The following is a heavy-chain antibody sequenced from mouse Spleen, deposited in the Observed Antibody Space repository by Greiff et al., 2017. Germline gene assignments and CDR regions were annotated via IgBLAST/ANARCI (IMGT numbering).Heavy chain of an antibody. J-gene: IGHJ1*01. CDR1: GYTFTDYE. CDR3: TRTANPSPYWYFDV. V-gene: IGHV1-15*01. Sequence: QVQLQQSGAELVRPGASVTLSCKASGYTFTDYEMHWVKQTPVHGLEWIGAIDPETGGTAYNQKFKGKAILTADKSSSTAYMELRSLTSEDSAVYYCTRTANPSPYWYFDVWGAGTTVTVSS. CDR2: IDPETGGT. D-gene: IGHD3-3*01.